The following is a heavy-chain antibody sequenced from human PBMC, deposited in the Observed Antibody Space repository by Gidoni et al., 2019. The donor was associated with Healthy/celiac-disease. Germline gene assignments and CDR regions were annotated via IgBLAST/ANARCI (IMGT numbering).Heavy chain of an antibody. CDR2: ISGSGGST. D-gene: IGHD3-10*01. Sequence: EVQLLESGGGLVQPGGSLRLSCAAAGSTISSYAMSWVRQAPGKGLEWVSAISGSGGSTYYADSVKGRFTISRDNSKNTLYLQMNSLRAEDTAVYYCAKEEVYYGSGSYYNRWGQGTLVTVSS. CDR3: AKEEVYYGSGSYYNR. CDR1: GSTISSYA. J-gene: IGHJ5*02. V-gene: IGHV3-23*01.